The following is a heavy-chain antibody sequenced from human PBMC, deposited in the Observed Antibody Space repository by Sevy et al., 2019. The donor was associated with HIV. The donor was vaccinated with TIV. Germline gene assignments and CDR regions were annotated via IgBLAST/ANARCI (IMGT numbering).Heavy chain of an antibody. Sequence: SETLSLTCAVYGGSFSGYYWSWIRQPPGKGLEWIGEINHSDSTNYNPSLKSRVTISVDTSKNQFSLKLHSVTAADTAVYYCAREISGVCCTFDYWSQETLVTVSS. J-gene: IGHJ4*02. D-gene: IGHD2-15*01. CDR1: GGSFSGYY. CDR3: AREISGVCCTFDY. V-gene: IGHV4-34*01. CDR2: INHSDST.